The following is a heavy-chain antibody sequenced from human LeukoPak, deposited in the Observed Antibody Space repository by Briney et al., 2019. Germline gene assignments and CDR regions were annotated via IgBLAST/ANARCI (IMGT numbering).Heavy chain of an antibody. CDR1: GFTVSSNY. CDR2: IYSGGST. J-gene: IGHJ4*02. CDR3: AKGPQVLTFGGVIVTRGFDY. Sequence: GGSLRLSCAASGFTVSSNYMSWVRQAPGKGLEWVSVIYSGGSTYYADSVKGRFTISRDNSKNTLYLQMNSLRAEDTAVYYCAKGPQVLTFGGVIVTRGFDYWGQGTLVTVSS. D-gene: IGHD3-16*02. V-gene: IGHV3-53*01.